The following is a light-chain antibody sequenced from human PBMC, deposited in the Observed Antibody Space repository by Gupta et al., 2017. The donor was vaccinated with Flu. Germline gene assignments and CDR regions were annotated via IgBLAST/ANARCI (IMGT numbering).Light chain of an antibody. CDR2: ASS. V-gene: IGKV1-27*01. CDR3: QKYNSAPLT. Sequence: GDRVTITCRASQGISNYLAWYQQKPGKVPKLLIYASSTLQSGVPSRFSGSGSGTDFTLTISSLQPEDVATYYCQKYNSAPLTFGQGTKVEIK. J-gene: IGKJ1*01. CDR1: QGISNY.